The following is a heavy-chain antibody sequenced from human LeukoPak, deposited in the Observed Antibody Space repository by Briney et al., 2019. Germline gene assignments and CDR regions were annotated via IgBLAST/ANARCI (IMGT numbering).Heavy chain of an antibody. CDR3: ARESIADYYFDY. J-gene: IGHJ4*02. V-gene: IGHV4-59*01. D-gene: IGHD6-6*01. CDR1: GGSISSYY. Sequence: SETLSLTCTVSGGSISSYYWSWIRQTPGKGLEWIGYIYYSGSTNYNPSLKSRVTISVDTSKNQFSLKLSSVTAADTAVYYCARESIADYYFDYWGQGTLVTVSS. CDR2: IYYSGST.